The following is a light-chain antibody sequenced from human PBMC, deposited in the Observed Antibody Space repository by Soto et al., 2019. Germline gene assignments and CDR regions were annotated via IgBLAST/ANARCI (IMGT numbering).Light chain of an antibody. V-gene: IGKV2-28*01. CDR3: MQALQTPPST. CDR2: LAY. Sequence: MVMTQSPLSLPVTPGESSSISCRSSQSLLHSNGYSYLDWYLQKPGQSPQLLISLAYYRAYGVPDRFSGSGSGTDFTLKISRVEADDVGLYYCMQALQTPPSTFGQGTKLEI. J-gene: IGKJ2*01. CDR1: QSLLHSNGYSY.